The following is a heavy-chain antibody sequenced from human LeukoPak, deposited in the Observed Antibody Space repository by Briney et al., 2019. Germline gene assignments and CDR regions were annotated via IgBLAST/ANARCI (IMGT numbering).Heavy chain of an antibody. CDR3: ASTGDYSYYYYGMDV. V-gene: IGHV5-51*01. J-gene: IGHJ6*02. CDR2: IYPGDSDT. CDR1: GCSFTSYW. Sequence: GESLKISCKGSGCSFTSYWIGWVRQMPGKGLEWMGIIYPGDSDTRYSPSFQGQVTISADKSISTAYLQWSSLKASDTAMYYCASTGDYSYYYYGMDVWGQGTTVTVSS. D-gene: IGHD4-17*01.